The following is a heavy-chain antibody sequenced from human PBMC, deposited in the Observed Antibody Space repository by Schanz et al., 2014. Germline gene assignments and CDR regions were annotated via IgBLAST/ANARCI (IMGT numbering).Heavy chain of an antibody. CDR3: ARLGTGMAVAGSVIDSYYYYMDV. D-gene: IGHD6-19*01. Sequence: QVHLVQSGAEVKKPGASVKVSCKASGYNITSNDVTWVRQATGQGLEWMGWMNPNSGNTGYAQKFQGRVTMTRNTSISTAYMDLSSLRSEDTAVYYCARLGTGMAVAGSVIDSYYYYMDVWGEGTTVTVSS. V-gene: IGHV1-8*01. J-gene: IGHJ6*03. CDR2: MNPNSGNT. CDR1: GYNITSND.